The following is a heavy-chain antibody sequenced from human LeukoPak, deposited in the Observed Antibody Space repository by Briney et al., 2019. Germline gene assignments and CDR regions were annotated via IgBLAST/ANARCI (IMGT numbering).Heavy chain of an antibody. CDR3: ARFESSGSYSFDP. CDR2: IYHSGST. CDR1: GFSISSAYY. J-gene: IGHJ5*02. Sequence: SETLSLTCTVSGFSISSAYYWGWIRQPPGKGLEWIGSIYHSGSTFYNPSLKSRVTISLDTSKNHFSLKLSSVTAADTAVYYCARFESSGSYSFDPWGQGTLVTVSS. D-gene: IGHD3-10*01. V-gene: IGHV4-38-2*02.